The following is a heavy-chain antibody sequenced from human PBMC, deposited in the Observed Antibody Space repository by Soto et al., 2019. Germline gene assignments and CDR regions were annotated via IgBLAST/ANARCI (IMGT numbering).Heavy chain of an antibody. D-gene: IGHD3-22*01. Sequence: GESLKISCAASGFTFSSYAMNWVRQAPGKGLEWVSDISASGASTYYADSVKGRFTISRDNSKNTLYLQMNSLRAEDTAIYYCAKDSTREKSMIVVVRVGSFDIWGQGTRVTVS. J-gene: IGHJ3*02. CDR3: AKDSTREKSMIVVVRVGSFDI. CDR1: GFTFSSYA. V-gene: IGHV3-23*01. CDR2: ISASGAST.